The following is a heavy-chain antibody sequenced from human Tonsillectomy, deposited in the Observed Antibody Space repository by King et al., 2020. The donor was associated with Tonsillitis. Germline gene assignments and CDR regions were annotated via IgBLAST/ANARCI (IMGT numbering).Heavy chain of an antibody. CDR2: ISSSGSTI. CDR1: GFTFSDYY. CDR3: ATGTSYDFWSAYYDAFDI. D-gene: IGHD3-3*01. Sequence: VPLVESGGGLAKPGGSLRLSCAASGFTFSDYYMSWIRQAPGKGLEWVSYISSSGSTIYYGDSVKGRFTISRDNAKNSLYLQMNSLRAEDTAVYYCATGTSYDFWSAYYDAFDIWGRGTMVTVSS. J-gene: IGHJ3*02. V-gene: IGHV3-11*01.